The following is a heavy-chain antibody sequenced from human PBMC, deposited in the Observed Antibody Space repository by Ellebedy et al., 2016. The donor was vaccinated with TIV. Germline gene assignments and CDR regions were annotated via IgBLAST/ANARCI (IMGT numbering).Heavy chain of an antibody. CDR2: VVYSEST. D-gene: IGHD3-10*01. CDR3: ARAMIRGAHAFDF. J-gene: IGHJ3*01. Sequence: PSETLSLTCTVSGDSVSSNSHFWGWIRQTPGKGLEWIGSVVYSESTYYSPSLKSRVPISVDTSKNQFSLRLVSVTAADTAVYYCARAMIRGAHAFDFWGQGRMVTVSS. V-gene: IGHV4-39*01. CDR1: GDSVSSNSHF.